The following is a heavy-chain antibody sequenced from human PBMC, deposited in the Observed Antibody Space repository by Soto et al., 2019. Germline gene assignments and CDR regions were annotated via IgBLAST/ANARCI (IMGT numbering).Heavy chain of an antibody. J-gene: IGHJ4*02. D-gene: IGHD3-3*01. Sequence: GASVKVSCKVSGYTLTELSMHWVRQAPGKGLEWMGGFDPEDGETIYAQKFQGRVTMTEDTSTDTAYMELSSLRSEDTAVYYCATDRGYYDFWSGYYGYWGQGTLVTAPQ. CDR3: ATDRGYYDFWSGYYGY. V-gene: IGHV1-24*01. CDR2: FDPEDGET. CDR1: GYTLTELS.